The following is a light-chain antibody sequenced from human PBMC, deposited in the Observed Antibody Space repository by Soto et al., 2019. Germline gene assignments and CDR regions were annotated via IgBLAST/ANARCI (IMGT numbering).Light chain of an antibody. J-gene: IGLJ3*02. CDR3: TSYVGNDIWV. CDR1: SSDVGAYNY. V-gene: IGLV2-8*01. CDR2: EVT. Sequence: QSALTQPPSASGSPGQSVPISCTGTSSDVGAYNYVSWYQQYPGKAPKLMIYEVTKRPSGVPDRFSGSKSGNTAPLTVSGLQAEDEADYYCTSYVGNDIWVFGGGTKVTVL.